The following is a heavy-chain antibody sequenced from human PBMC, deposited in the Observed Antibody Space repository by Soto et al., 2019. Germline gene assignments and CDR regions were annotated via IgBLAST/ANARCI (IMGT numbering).Heavy chain of an antibody. CDR2: IIPILGIA. CDR3: AREGGRYYGSGSYSWFDP. CDR1: GGTFSSYT. Sequence: QVQLVQSGAEVKKPGSSVKVSCKASGGTFSSYTISWVRQAPGQGLEWMRRIIPILGIANYAQKFQGRVTITADKSTSTAYMELSSLRSEDTAVYYCAREGGRYYGSGSYSWFDPWGQGTLVTVSS. V-gene: IGHV1-69*08. J-gene: IGHJ5*02. D-gene: IGHD3-10*01.